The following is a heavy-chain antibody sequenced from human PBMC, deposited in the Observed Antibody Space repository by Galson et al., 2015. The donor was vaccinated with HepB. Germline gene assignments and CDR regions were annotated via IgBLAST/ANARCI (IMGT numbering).Heavy chain of an antibody. Sequence: LSLTCAVYGGSFSGYYWSWIRQPPGKGLEWIGEINHSGSTNYNPSLKSRVTISVDTSKNQFSLKLSSVTAADTAVYYCARSYGFFDYWGQGTLVTVSS. CDR3: ARSYGFFDY. CDR2: INHSGST. D-gene: IGHD2-2*01. CDR1: GGSFSGYY. V-gene: IGHV4-34*01. J-gene: IGHJ4*02.